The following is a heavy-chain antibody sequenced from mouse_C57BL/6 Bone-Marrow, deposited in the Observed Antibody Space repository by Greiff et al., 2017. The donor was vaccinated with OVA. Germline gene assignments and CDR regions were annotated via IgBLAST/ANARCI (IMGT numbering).Heavy chain of an antibody. V-gene: IGHV1-76*01. CDR1: GYTFTDYY. D-gene: IGHD1-1*01. Sequence: QVQLQQSGAELVRPGASVKLSCKASGYTFTDYYINWVKQRPGQGLEWIARIYPGSGNTYYNEKFKGKATLTAEKSSSTAYMQLSSLTSEDSAVYFCARIVYYYGSSYFDYWGQGTTLTVSS. J-gene: IGHJ2*01. CDR2: IYPGSGNT. CDR3: ARIVYYYGSSYFDY.